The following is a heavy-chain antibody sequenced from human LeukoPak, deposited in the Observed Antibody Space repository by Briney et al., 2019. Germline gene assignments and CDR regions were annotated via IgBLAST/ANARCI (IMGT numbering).Heavy chain of an antibody. V-gene: IGHV4-38-2*01. Sequence: SETLSLTCAVSDDSISSGYYWGWIRQPPGKGLEWIGSIYHSGSTYYNPSLKSRVTISVDTSKNQFSLKLSSVTVADTAVYYCTRRHFLWVAVAGEFDYWGQGTLVTVSS. D-gene: IGHD6-19*01. CDR1: DDSISSGYY. CDR2: IYHSGST. CDR3: TRRHFLWVAVAGEFDY. J-gene: IGHJ4*02.